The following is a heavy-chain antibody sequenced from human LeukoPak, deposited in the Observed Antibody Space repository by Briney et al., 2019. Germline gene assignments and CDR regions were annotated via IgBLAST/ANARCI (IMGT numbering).Heavy chain of an antibody. CDR3: ANLGWYFDY. D-gene: IGHD2-15*01. V-gene: IGHV3-30*18. CDR1: GFTFSSYG. CDR2: ISYDGSNK. Sequence: GRSLRLSRAASGFTFSSYGMHWVRQAPGKGLEWVAVISYDGSNKYYADSVKGRFTISRDNSKNTLYLQMNSLRAEDTAVYYCANLGWYFDYWGQGTLVTVSS. J-gene: IGHJ4*02.